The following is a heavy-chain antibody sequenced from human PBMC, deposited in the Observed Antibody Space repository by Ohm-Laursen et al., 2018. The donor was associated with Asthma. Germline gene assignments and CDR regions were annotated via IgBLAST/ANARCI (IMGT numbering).Heavy chain of an antibody. CDR1: GFTFSSYG. CDR2: IWYDGSNK. CDR3: ARDGQSAYALINWFDP. D-gene: IGHD2/OR15-2a*01. J-gene: IGHJ5*02. V-gene: IGHV3-33*01. Sequence: SLRLSCTASGFTFSSYGMHWVRQAPGKGLEWVAVIWYDGSNKYYADSVKGRFTISRDNSKNTLYLQMNSLRAEDTAVYYCARDGQSAYALINWFDPWGQGTLVTVSS.